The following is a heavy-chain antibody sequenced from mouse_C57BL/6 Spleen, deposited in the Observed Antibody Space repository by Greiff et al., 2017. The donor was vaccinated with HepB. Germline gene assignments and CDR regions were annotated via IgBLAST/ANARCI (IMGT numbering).Heavy chain of an antibody. D-gene: IGHD2-1*01. Sequence: EVQLQQSGGGLVKPGGSLKLSCAASGFTFSDYGMHWVRQAPEKGLEWVAYISSGSSTIYYADTVKGRFTISRDNAKNTLFLQMTSLRSEDTAMYYCARRWGNYGYFDYWGQGTTLTVSS. J-gene: IGHJ2*01. V-gene: IGHV5-17*01. CDR2: ISSGSSTI. CDR1: GFTFSDYG. CDR3: ARRWGNYGYFDY.